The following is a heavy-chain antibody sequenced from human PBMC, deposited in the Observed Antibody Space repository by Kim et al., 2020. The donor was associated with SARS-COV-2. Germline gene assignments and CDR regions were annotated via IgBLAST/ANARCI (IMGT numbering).Heavy chain of an antibody. CDR2: IYYSGST. CDR3: SRGGPVREKTGTRPLEYYYYGMDV. V-gene: IGHV4-59*01. CDR1: GGSISSYY. D-gene: IGHD1-7*01. Sequence: SETLSLTCTVSGGSISSYYWSWIRQPPGKGLEWIGYIYYSGSTNYNPSLKSRVTISVYTSKNQFSLKLSSVTAADTAVYYCSRGGPVREKTGTRPLEYYYYGMDVWSQGTTVTVSS. J-gene: IGHJ6*02.